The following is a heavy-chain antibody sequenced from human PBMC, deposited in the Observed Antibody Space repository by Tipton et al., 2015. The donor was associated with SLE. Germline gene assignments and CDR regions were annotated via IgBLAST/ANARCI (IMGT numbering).Heavy chain of an antibody. V-gene: IGHV4-59*12. Sequence: TLSLTCTVSGGSISPYYWSWIRQPPGKGLEWMGYVYFSGRTNYNPSLKSRLTISVDTSKNEFSLKLTSVTAADTAMYYCAREGGRGSAYYLDYWGQGTLVTVSS. D-gene: IGHD3-3*01. CDR1: GGSISPYY. J-gene: IGHJ4*02. CDR2: VYFSGRT. CDR3: AREGGRGSAYYLDY.